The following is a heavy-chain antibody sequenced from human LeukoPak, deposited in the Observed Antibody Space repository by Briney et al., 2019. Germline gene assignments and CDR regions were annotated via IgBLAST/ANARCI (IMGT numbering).Heavy chain of an antibody. CDR1: GGSISSSNYY. CDR3: ARDRHKLVDIVAGILDY. Sequence: SETLSLTCTVSGGSISSSNYYWGWIRQPPGKGLEWIGYIFNSGSTYYNPSLKSRVTILVDTSKNQFSLKLSSVTAADTAVYYCARDRHKLVDIVAGILDYWGQGTLATVSS. V-gene: IGHV4-39*07. D-gene: IGHD5-12*01. J-gene: IGHJ4*02. CDR2: IFNSGST.